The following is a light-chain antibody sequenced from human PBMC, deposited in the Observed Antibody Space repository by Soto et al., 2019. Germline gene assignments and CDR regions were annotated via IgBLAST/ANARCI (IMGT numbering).Light chain of an antibody. CDR1: SSDVGGYNY. V-gene: IGLV2-14*01. J-gene: IGLJ1*01. CDR2: EVS. CDR3: SSYTSSSTLYV. Sequence: QSVLTQPASVSGSPGQSSTISCTGTSSDVGGYNYVSWYQQHPGKAPKLMIYEVSNRPSGVSNRFSGSKSGNTASLTISGLQAEDDADYYRSSYTSSSTLYVFGTGTKVTVL.